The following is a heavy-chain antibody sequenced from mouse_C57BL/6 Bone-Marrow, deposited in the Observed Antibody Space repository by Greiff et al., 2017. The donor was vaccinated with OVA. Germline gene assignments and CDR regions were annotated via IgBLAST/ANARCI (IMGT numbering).Heavy chain of an antibody. V-gene: IGHV1-53*01. CDR2: INPSNGGT. Sequence: VQLQQPGTDLVKPGASVKLSCKASGYTFTSYWMHWVKQRPGPGLEWIGNINPSNGGTNYNEKFKSKATLTVDKSSSTAYMQLSSLTSEDSAVYYCARSYYGNYEGYWYFDVWGTGTTVTVSS. CDR3: ARSYYGNYEGYWYFDV. J-gene: IGHJ1*03. CDR1: GYTFTSYW. D-gene: IGHD2-10*01.